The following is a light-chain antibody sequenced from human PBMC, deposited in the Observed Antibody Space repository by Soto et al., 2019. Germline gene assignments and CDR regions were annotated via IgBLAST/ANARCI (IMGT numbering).Light chain of an antibody. V-gene: IGKV1-8*01. Sequence: AIRMTQSPSSLSASTGDRVTITCRASQGISSYLAWYQQKPGKAPKLLIYAASTLQSGVPSRFSGSGSGTDFTLTISCLQSEDFATYYCQQYYSYLTYTFGQGTKVDIK. CDR2: AAS. CDR1: QGISSY. J-gene: IGKJ2*01. CDR3: QQYYSYLTYT.